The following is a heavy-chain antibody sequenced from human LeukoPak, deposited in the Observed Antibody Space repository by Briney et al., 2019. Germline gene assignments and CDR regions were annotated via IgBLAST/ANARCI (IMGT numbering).Heavy chain of an antibody. CDR2: IYYSGST. J-gene: IGHJ5*02. CDR3: ARGRGVRLAWFDP. Sequence: SETLSLTCTVSGGSISSYYWTWIRQPPGKGLEWIGYIYYSGSTNYNPSLKSRVTISVDTSKNQFSLKLSSVTAADTAVYYCARGRGVRLAWFDPWGQGTLVTVSS. CDR1: GGSISSYY. D-gene: IGHD3-10*01. V-gene: IGHV4-59*12.